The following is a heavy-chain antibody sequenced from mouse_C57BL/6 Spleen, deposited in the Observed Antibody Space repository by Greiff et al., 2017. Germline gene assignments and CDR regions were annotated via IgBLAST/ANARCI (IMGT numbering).Heavy chain of an antibody. D-gene: IGHD2-5*01. CDR1: GYTFTSYW. CDR3: ARCYSNSSYAMDY. V-gene: IGHV1-59*01. Sequence: QVQLQQPGAELVRPGTSVKLSCKASGYTFTSYWMHWVKQRPGQGLEWIGVIDPSDSYTNYNQKFKGKATLTVDTSSSTAYMQLSSLTSEDSAVYYCARCYSNSSYAMDYWGQGTSVTVSS. CDR2: IDPSDSYT. J-gene: IGHJ4*01.